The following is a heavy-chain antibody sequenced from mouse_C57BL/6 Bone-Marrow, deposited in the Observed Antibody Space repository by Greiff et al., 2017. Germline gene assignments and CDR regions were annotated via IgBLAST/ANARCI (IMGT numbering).Heavy chain of an antibody. CDR3: AQTITTVVATNFDV. Sequence: VKLMESGAELARPGASVKLSCKASGYTFTSYGISWVKQRTGQGLEWIGEIYPRSGNTYYNEKFKGKATLTADKSSSTAYMELRSLTSEDSAVYFCAQTITTVVATNFDVWGTGNTVTGSS. V-gene: IGHV1-81*01. CDR2: IYPRSGNT. D-gene: IGHD1-1*01. CDR1: GYTFTSYG. J-gene: IGHJ1*03.